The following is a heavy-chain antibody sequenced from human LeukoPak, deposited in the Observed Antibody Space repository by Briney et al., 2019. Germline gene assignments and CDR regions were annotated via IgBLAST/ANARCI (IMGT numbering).Heavy chain of an antibody. CDR2: ISSSSSYI. D-gene: IGHD3-10*01. V-gene: IGHV3-21*01. CDR1: GFTFSSYS. J-gene: IGHJ4*02. Sequence: NPGGTLRLSCAASGFTFSSYSMNWGRQAPRKGLEWVSSISSSSSYIYYADSLNGRFTISRDNAKNSLYLRMNSLRAEDTAVYYCAGSGAPTGYFDYWGQGTLVTVSS. CDR3: AGSGAPTGYFDY.